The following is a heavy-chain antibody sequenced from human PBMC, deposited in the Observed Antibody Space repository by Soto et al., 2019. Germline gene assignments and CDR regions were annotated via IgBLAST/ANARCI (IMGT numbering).Heavy chain of an antibody. J-gene: IGHJ4*02. Sequence: QVQLVQSGAEVKKPGASVKVSCKASGYTFTSYSISWVRQAPGQGLEWMGWINPYNGNTNYAQKLQGRVTMTTDTSTSTAHMELRSLRSDDTAVYYCARDLAAAGPFDYWGQGTLVTVSS. CDR3: ARDLAAAGPFDY. V-gene: IGHV1-18*01. D-gene: IGHD6-13*01. CDR2: INPYNGNT. CDR1: GYTFTSYS.